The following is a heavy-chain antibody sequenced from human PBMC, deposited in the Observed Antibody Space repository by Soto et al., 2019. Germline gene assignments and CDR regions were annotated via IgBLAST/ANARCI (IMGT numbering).Heavy chain of an antibody. CDR2: INSDGGTT. CDR3: ARGSEYSYGYHYYGMDV. CDR1: RFMFSSYW. Sequence: PGGSLRLSCAASRFMFSSYWMHWVRQGAGKGLVWVSRINSDGGTTTYADSVKGRFTIARDNAKTTLYLQMNSLRAEDTAVYYCARGSEYSYGYHYYGMDVWGEGTTVTVSA. J-gene: IGHJ6*04. D-gene: IGHD5-18*01. V-gene: IGHV3-74*01.